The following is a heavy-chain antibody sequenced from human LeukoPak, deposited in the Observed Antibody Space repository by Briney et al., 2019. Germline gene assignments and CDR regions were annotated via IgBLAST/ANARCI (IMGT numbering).Heavy chain of an antibody. V-gene: IGHV4-59*01. D-gene: IGHD2-21*02. Sequence: SETPSLTCTVSGGSISSYYWSWIRQPPGKGLEWIGYIYYSGSTNYNPSLKSRVTISVDTSKNQFSLKLSSVTAADTAVYYCARGNLAYCGGDCYPLFDYWGQGTLVTVSS. CDR3: ARGNLAYCGGDCYPLFDY. J-gene: IGHJ4*02. CDR2: IYYSGST. CDR1: GGSISSYY.